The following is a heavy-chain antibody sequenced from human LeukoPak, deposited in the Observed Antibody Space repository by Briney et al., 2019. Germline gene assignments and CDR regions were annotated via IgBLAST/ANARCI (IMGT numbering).Heavy chain of an antibody. Sequence: SETLSLTCTLSGGSISSSSYYWGWIRQPPGKGLEWIGSIYYSGSTYYNPSLKSRVTISVDTSKNQFSLKLSSVTAADTAVYYCARLTLSGVSADYWGQGTLVTVSS. V-gene: IGHV4-39*01. CDR1: GGSISSSSYY. D-gene: IGHD2/OR15-2a*01. J-gene: IGHJ4*02. CDR2: IYYSGST. CDR3: ARLTLSGVSADY.